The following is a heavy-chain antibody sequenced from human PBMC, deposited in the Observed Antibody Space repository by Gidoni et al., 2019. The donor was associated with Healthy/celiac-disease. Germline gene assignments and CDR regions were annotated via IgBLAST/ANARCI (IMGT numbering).Heavy chain of an antibody. CDR3: ARDVDGYYDSSGIGY. Sequence: QVQLVESGGGVVQPGRSLRLSCAASGFPFSSYAMHWVRRAPGKGLEWVAVISYDGSNKYYADSVKGRFTISRDNAKNTLYLQMNSLRAEDTAVYYCARDVDGYYDSSGIGYWGQGTLVTVSS. J-gene: IGHJ4*02. V-gene: IGHV3-30-3*01. CDR1: GFPFSSYA. D-gene: IGHD3-22*01. CDR2: ISYDGSNK.